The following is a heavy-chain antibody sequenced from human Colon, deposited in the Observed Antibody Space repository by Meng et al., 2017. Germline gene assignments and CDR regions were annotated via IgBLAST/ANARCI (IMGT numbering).Heavy chain of an antibody. V-gene: IGHV4-4*02. D-gene: IGHD3-22*01. CDR2: IYPGGST. Sequence: QVQLQESGPGLVKPSGTLSLTCAVSGGSISRSYWWSWVRQPPGKGLEWIGEIYPGGSTNYNPSLNSRVTISVDKSKNQFSLNLSSVTAADTAVYYCAREVVVLVVPGYFDYWGQGTLVTVSS. J-gene: IGHJ4*02. CDR1: GGSISRSYW. CDR3: AREVVVLVVPGYFDY.